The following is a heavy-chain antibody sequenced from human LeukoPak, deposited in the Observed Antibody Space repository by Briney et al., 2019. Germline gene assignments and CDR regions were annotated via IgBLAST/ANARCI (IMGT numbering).Heavy chain of an antibody. CDR1: GGSISSYY. V-gene: IGHV4-59*01. CDR3: ARVAVAAREYFDY. Sequence: PSETLSLTCTVSGGSISSYYWSWIRQPPGKGLEWIGYIYYSGSTNYNPSLKSRVTISVDTSKSQFSLKLTSVTAADTAVYYCARVAVAAREYFDYWGQGTLVTVSS. CDR2: IYYSGST. J-gene: IGHJ4*02. D-gene: IGHD6-19*01.